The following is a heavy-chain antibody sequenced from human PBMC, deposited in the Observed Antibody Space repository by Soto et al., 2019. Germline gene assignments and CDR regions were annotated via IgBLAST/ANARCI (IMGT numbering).Heavy chain of an antibody. V-gene: IGHV2-5*02. Sequence: QITLKESGPTLVKPTQTLTLTCTFSGFSLSTSGVGVGWIRQPPGKALEGLALIYWDDDKHYSPSLRSRLTITKDTSKTQVVLTMTNMDPVDTATYYCAHLRWTMIRGVVITTPDYWGQGTLVTVSS. J-gene: IGHJ4*02. CDR2: IYWDDDK. CDR1: GFSLSTSGVG. CDR3: AHLRWTMIRGVVITTPDY. D-gene: IGHD3-10*01.